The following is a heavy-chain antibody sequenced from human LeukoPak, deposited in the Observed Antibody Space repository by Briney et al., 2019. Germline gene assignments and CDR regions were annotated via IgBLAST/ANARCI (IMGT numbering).Heavy chain of an antibody. CDR1: GFTFSSYW. CDR2: INHNGNVN. J-gene: IGHJ4*02. D-gene: IGHD2-15*01. V-gene: IGHV3-7*01. CDR3: ARDTSGYYDY. Sequence: PGGSLRLSCAASGFTFSSYWMNWARQAPGKGLEWVASINHNGNVNYYVDSVKGRFTISRDNSKNTLYLQVNSVRAEDTAVYYCARDTSGYYDYWGQGALVTVSS.